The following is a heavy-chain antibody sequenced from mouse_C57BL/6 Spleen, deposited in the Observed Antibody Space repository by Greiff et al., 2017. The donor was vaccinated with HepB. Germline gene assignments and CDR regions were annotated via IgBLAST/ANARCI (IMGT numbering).Heavy chain of an antibody. V-gene: IGHV5-6*01. CDR1: GFTFSSYG. CDR3: ARDYYGSSYRYAMDY. Sequence: EVQRVESGGDLVKPGGSLKLSCAASGFTFSSYGMSWVRQTPDKRLEWVATISSGGSYTYYPDSVKGRFTISRDNAKNTLYLQMSSLKSEDTAMYYCARDYYGSSYRYAMDYWGQGTSVTVSS. J-gene: IGHJ4*01. D-gene: IGHD1-1*01. CDR2: ISSGGSYT.